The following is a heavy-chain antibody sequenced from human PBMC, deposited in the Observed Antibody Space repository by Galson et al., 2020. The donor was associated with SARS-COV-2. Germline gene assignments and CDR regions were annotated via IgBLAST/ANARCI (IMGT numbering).Heavy chain of an antibody. CDR3: ARLRTYYDFWSGYYYGMDV. V-gene: IGHV1-8*01. D-gene: IGHD3-3*01. CDR1: GYTFTSYD. Sequence: ASVKVSCKASGYTFTSYDINWVRQATGQGLEWMGWMNPNSGNTGYAQKFQGRVTMTRNTSISTAYMELSSLRSEDTAVYYCARLRTYYDFWSGYYYGMDVWGQGTTVTVSS. CDR2: MNPNSGNT. J-gene: IGHJ6*02.